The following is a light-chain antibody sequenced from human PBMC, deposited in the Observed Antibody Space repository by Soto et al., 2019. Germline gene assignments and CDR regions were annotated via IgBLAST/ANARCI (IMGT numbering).Light chain of an antibody. CDR2: DAS. CDR3: QQYESLPLT. CDR1: QDINKN. Sequence: DSQMSESASGVAASGGGIVTITCQASQDINKNLIWYQQKPGKAPKLLIYDASDLETGVPSRFSGSGSGTGFTFTISSLQPEDFATYYCQQYESLPLTFGQGTRLEIK. V-gene: IGKV1-33*01. J-gene: IGKJ5*01.